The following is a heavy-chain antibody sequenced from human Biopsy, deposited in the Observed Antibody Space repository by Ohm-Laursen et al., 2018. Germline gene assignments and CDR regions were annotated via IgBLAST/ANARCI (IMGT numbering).Heavy chain of an antibody. CDR1: GDSINSSY. J-gene: IGHJ4*02. CDR3: ARRGSGGRSFDY. Sequence: GTLSPTCTVSGDSINSSYWSWIRQAPGKGLEWIGFISNSGNTNYNPSLKSRVTISADTSKNQFSLKLGSVTVADTAVFYCARRGSGGRSFDYWGQGSLVTVSS. D-gene: IGHD2-15*01. CDR2: ISNSGNT. V-gene: IGHV4-59*08.